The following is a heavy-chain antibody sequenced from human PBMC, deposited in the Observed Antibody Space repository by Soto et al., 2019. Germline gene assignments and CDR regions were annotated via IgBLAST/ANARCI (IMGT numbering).Heavy chain of an antibody. CDR3: ARATPRFCSGGRCYSGRDD. V-gene: IGHV4-30-4*01. D-gene: IGHD2-15*01. J-gene: IGHJ4*02. Sequence: PSETLSLTCTVSGASINSGDYYWSWIRQPPGKGLEWIGYIYYTGNTVFNPSLKSRVSISVDTPKNQFSLKLSSVTAADTAVYYCARATPRFCSGGRCYSGRDDWGQGTLVTVAS. CDR1: GASINSGDYY. CDR2: IYYTGNT.